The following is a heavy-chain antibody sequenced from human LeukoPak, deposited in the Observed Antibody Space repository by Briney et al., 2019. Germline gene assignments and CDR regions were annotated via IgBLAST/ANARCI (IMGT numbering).Heavy chain of an antibody. CDR1: GFAVGSNY. CDR3: ARRPGN. CDR2: IYSGGAI. V-gene: IGHV3-53*01. Sequence: SGGSLRLSCVASGFAVGSNYMSWARQAPGKGLEWVSLIYSGGAIRYADSVKGRFTISRDSSKNTLFLQMNDLTVEDTARYYCARRPGNWGQGILVTVSS. J-gene: IGHJ4*02. D-gene: IGHD1-14*01.